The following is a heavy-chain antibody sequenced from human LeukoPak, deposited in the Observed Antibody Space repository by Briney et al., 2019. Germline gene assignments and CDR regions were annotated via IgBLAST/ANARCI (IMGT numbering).Heavy chain of an antibody. Sequence: AGGSLRLSCAASGFTFSGSGMHWVRQAPGKGLEWVTFIRYDGSNKYYTDSVKGRFTVSRDNSKNTLYLQMDSLRAEDTAVYYCARDYDFWSGYYSPTGGYFGYWGQGTLVTVSS. CDR2: IRYDGSNK. D-gene: IGHD3-3*01. J-gene: IGHJ4*02. CDR3: ARDYDFWSGYYSPTGGYFGY. CDR1: GFTFSGSG. V-gene: IGHV3-30*02.